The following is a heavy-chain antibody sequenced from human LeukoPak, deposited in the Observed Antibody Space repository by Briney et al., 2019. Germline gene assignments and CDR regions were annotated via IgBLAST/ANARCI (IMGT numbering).Heavy chain of an antibody. CDR1: GGSISSTNW. Sequence: PSGTLSLTCGVSGGSISSTNWWSWVRQPPGQGLEWIGEISLSGRTNYNPSLKSRVTMSLDESKNQVSLNLASVTAADTALYYCSRESGAFSPFGHWGQGTLVTVTS. CDR2: ISLSGRT. V-gene: IGHV4-4*02. D-gene: IGHD1-26*01. J-gene: IGHJ4*02. CDR3: SRESGAFSPFGH.